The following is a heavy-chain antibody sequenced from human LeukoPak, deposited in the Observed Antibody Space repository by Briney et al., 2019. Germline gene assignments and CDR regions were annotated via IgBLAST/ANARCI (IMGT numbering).Heavy chain of an antibody. J-gene: IGHJ4*02. V-gene: IGHV4-4*07. CDR1: GGSISSYY. D-gene: IGHD2-15*01. Sequence: SETLSLTCTVSGGSISSYYWSWIRQPAGKGLEWIGRIYTSGSTNYNPSLKTRVTISVDTSKNQFSLKLSSVTAADTAVYYCACVVVATAWFDYWGQGTLVTVSS. CDR2: IYTSGST. CDR3: ACVVVATAWFDY.